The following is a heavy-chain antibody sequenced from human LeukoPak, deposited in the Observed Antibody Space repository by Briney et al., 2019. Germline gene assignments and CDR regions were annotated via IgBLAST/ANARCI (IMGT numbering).Heavy chain of an antibody. CDR1: GFTFSSYW. CDR2: ISSRSTYI. D-gene: IGHD3-16*01. Sequence: GGSLRLSCAASGFTFSSYWMSWVRQAPGKGLEWVSSISSRSTYIYYADSVKGRFTISRDNAKNSLYLQMNSLRAEDTAVYFCAKSTRAVMAMMGVWGKGTTVTVSS. J-gene: IGHJ6*04. CDR3: AKSTRAVMAMMGV. V-gene: IGHV3-21*01.